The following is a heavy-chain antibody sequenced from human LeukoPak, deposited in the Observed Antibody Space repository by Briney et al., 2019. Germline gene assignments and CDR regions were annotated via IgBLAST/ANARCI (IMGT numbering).Heavy chain of an antibody. CDR2: ISAYNGNT. V-gene: IGHV1-18*01. CDR3: ARVGGSGMSPGFYYYYYGMDV. Sequence: GASVKVSCKASGYTFTSYGISWVRQAPGQGLEWMGWISAYNGNTNYAQKLQGRVTMTTDTSTSTAYMELRSLRSDDTAVYYCARVGGSGMSPGFYYYYYGMDVWGQGTLVTVSS. J-gene: IGHJ6*02. D-gene: IGHD3-10*01. CDR1: GYTFTSYG.